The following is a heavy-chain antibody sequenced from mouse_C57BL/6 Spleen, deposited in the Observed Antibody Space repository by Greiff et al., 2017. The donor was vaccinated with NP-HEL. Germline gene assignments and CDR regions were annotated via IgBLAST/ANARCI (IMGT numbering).Heavy chain of an antibody. CDR2: ITHSGET. CDR1: GFPITSGYY. V-gene: IGHV12-3*01. Sequence: VMLVESGPGLVKPSQTLFLTCSITGFPITSGYYWIWIRQSPGKPLEWMGYITHSGETFYNPSLQSPISITRETSKNQFFLQLNSVTTEDTAMYYCAGDLTGGGYFDVWGTGTTVTVSS. CDR3: AGDLTGGGYFDV. D-gene: IGHD4-1*01. J-gene: IGHJ1*03.